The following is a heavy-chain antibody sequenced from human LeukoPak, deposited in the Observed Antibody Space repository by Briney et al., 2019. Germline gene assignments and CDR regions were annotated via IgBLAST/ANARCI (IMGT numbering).Heavy chain of an antibody. CDR3: ASIAARPPYYCYYYYMDV. Sequence: SETLSLTCAVYGGSFSGYYWSWIRQPPGKGLEWIGEINHSGSTNYNPSLKSRVTISVDTSKNQFSLKLSSVTAADTAVYYCASIAARPPYYCYYYYMDVWGKGTTVTVSS. V-gene: IGHV4-34*01. J-gene: IGHJ6*03. CDR2: INHSGST. D-gene: IGHD6-6*01. CDR1: GGSFSGYY.